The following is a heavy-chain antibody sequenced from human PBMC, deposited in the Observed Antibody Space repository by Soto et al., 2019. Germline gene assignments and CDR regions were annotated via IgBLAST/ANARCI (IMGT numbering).Heavy chain of an antibody. CDR1: GFTFRTYG. CDR3: VRVGAAVVDFDY. V-gene: IGHV3-33*01. Sequence: QVHLVESGGGVVQPGRSLRLSCAASGFTFRTYGMHWVRQAPGEGLEWVAVIWNDGSKKYYADSVKGRFTISRDNSKNTRDLQMNSLRVEDTAVYYCVRVGAAVVDFDYWGQGTLVTVSS. CDR2: IWNDGSKK. J-gene: IGHJ4*02. D-gene: IGHD5-18*01.